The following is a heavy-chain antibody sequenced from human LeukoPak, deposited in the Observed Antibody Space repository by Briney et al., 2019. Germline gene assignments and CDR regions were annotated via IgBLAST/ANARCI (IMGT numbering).Heavy chain of an antibody. J-gene: IGHJ4*02. V-gene: IGHV3-43*01. CDR2: ISWDGGRT. Sequence: GGSLRLSCAASGFTFDDYTMHWVRQAPGKGLEWVSFISWDGGRTNYADSVKGRFTISRDNSKNTLYLQMNSLRPEDTALYHCAKQAGATAYFDYWGQGTLVTVSS. CDR1: GFTFDDYT. D-gene: IGHD1-26*01. CDR3: AKQAGATAYFDY.